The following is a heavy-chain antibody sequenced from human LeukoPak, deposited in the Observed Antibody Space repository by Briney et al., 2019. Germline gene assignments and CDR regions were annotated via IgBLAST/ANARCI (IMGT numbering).Heavy chain of an antibody. V-gene: IGHV4-59*01. CDR3: TKATQWLAFDY. J-gene: IGHJ4*02. Sequence: PSETLSLTCTVSGGSISSYYWSWIRQPPGKGLEWIGYIYYSGSTNYNPSLKSRVTISVDTSKNQLSLQLTSVTAADTAVYYCTKATQWLAFDYWGRGTLVTVSS. D-gene: IGHD6-19*01. CDR2: IYYSGST. CDR1: GGSISSYY.